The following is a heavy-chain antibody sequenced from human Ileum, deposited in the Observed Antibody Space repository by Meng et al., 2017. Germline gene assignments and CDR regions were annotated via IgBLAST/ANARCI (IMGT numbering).Heavy chain of an antibody. J-gene: IGHJ4*02. Sequence: QRVESGGGLVQPGGSLRLSCAASGFTFSNYWMHWVRQTPGKGLVWVSRINEDGRVTNYADSVEGRFTVSRDNAKNTLYLQMNSLRVEDTGIYYCARINYVEDSWGQGTLVTVSS. CDR1: GFTFSNYW. CDR2: INEDGRVT. CDR3: ARINYVEDS. V-gene: IGHV3-74*01. D-gene: IGHD3-16*01.